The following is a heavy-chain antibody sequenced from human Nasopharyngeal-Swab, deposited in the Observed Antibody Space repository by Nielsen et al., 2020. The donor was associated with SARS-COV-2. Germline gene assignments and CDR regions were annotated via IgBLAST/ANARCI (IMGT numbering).Heavy chain of an antibody. CDR1: GGSISSYY. D-gene: IGHD3-3*01. CDR3: ARDVDFWGPGVWDY. Sequence: GSLRLSCTVSGGSISSYYWSWIRQPPGKGLEWIGYIYYSGSTNYNPSLKSRVTISVDTSKNQFSLKLSSVTAADTAVYYCARDVDFWGPGVWDYCGQGTLVTVSS. J-gene: IGHJ4*02. V-gene: IGHV4-59*13. CDR2: IYYSGST.